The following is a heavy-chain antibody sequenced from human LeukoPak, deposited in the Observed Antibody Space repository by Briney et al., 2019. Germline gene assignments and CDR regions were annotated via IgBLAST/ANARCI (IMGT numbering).Heavy chain of an antibody. CDR1: GGSFSGSN. CDR2: IYNSGST. Sequence: SETLSLTCAVYGGSFSGSNWSWIRQPPGKGLEWIGEIYNSGSTIYDPSLKSRVTISVDTSKNQFSLNLISVTAADTAVYYCVRAYDYWGQGTLVTVSS. V-gene: IGHV4-34*01. CDR3: VRAYDY. J-gene: IGHJ4*02.